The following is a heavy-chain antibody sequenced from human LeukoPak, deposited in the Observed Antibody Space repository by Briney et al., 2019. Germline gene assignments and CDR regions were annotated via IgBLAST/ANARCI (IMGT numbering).Heavy chain of an antibody. CDR1: GYTFTSYD. J-gene: IGHJ6*03. CDR3: ARETVTMEHWDYYYYMDV. CDR2: MNPNSGNT. V-gene: IGHV1-8*01. Sequence: ASVKVSCKASGYTFTSYDSNWVRQATGQGLEWMGWMNPNSGNTGYAQKFQGRVTMTRNTSISTAYMELSSLRSEDTAVYYCARETVTMEHWDYYYYMDVWGKGTTVTISS. D-gene: IGHD3-10*01.